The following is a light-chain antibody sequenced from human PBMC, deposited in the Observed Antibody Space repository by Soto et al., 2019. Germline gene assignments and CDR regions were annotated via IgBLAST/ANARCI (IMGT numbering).Light chain of an antibody. CDR3: TSFTSRHTYV. J-gene: IGLJ1*01. Sequence: QSVLTQPASVSGSPGQSITISCTGTSSDFGGYNYVSWYQQHPDKAPRLMIYDVSNRPSGVSDRFSGSKSGDTASLTISGLQAEDEADYYCTSFTSRHTYVFGTGTKVTVL. CDR1: SSDFGGYNY. V-gene: IGLV2-14*03. CDR2: DVS.